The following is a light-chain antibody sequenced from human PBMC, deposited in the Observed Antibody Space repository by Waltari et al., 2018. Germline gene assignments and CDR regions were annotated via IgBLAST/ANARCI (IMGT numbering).Light chain of an antibody. V-gene: IGKV1-39*01. CDR2: AAS. CDR1: QSISIY. Sequence: DIQMTQSPSSLSASVGDRVTITCRASQSISIYLNWYQQKPGKAPKLLIYAASSLQSGVPSRFSGSGSGTDFTLTISSLEPEDSAVYYCQQGTFGPGTKVDI. CDR3: QQGT. J-gene: IGKJ3*01.